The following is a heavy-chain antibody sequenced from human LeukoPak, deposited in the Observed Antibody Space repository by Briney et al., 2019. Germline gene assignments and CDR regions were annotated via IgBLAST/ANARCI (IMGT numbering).Heavy chain of an antibody. D-gene: IGHD5-12*01. CDR1: GFTFSSYA. V-gene: IGHV3-23*01. CDR2: ISGSGGST. CDR3: AKGGSGYDPTPYYYYYMDV. Sequence: GGSLRLSCAASGFTFSSYAISLVRQAPGKGLEWVSAISGSGGSTYYADAVKGRFTISRENSKNTLYLQITSLRAEDTAVYYCAKGGSGYDPTPYYYYYMDVWGKGTTVTVSS. J-gene: IGHJ6*03.